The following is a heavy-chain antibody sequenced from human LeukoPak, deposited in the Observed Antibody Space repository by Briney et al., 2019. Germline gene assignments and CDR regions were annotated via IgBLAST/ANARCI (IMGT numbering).Heavy chain of an antibody. Sequence: PGGSLRLSCAASGFIFSNAWMSWFRQAPGKGLEWVGRIKRKTDGATTDYGAPVKGRFTTSRDDSKNTLYLQMNSLKTEDTAVYYCTTVSYSNYGFDYWGQGTLVTVSS. V-gene: IGHV3-15*01. CDR2: IKRKTDGATT. CDR3: TTVSYSNYGFDY. J-gene: IGHJ4*02. D-gene: IGHD4-11*01. CDR1: GFIFSNAW.